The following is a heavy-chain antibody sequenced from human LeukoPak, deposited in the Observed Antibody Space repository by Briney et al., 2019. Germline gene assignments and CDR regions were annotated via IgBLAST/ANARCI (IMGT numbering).Heavy chain of an antibody. D-gene: IGHD6-13*01. J-gene: IGHJ4*02. Sequence: PSETLSLTCTVSGDSISSSSSYWGWIRQPPGEGLEWIGSIYYSGSTYYNTSLKSRVTISVDTSKNQFSLKLSSVTAADTAVYYCATCSSWYGLFDYWGQGTLVTVSS. CDR1: GDSISSSSSY. V-gene: IGHV4-39*07. CDR2: IYYSGST. CDR3: ATCSSWYGLFDY.